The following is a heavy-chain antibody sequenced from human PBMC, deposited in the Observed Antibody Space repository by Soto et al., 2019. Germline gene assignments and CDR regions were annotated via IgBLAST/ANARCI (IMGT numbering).Heavy chain of an antibody. CDR2: IYPNGSRV. J-gene: IGHJ6*02. V-gene: IGHV5-51*01. CDR1: GYRFSSYW. Sequence: PGESLKISYQTSGYRFSSYWIVWGRQMPGKGLEWMGIIYPNGSRVKYNPSVQGQVTMSVDRSISTAYLQWSSLKASDTAMYYCARHPRTYCSSTSCYRYYYGMDVWGQGTTVTVSS. CDR3: ARHPRTYCSSTSCYRYYYGMDV. D-gene: IGHD2-2*02.